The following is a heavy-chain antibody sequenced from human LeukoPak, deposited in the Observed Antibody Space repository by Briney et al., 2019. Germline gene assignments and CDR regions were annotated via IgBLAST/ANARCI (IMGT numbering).Heavy chain of an antibody. CDR1: GYAFTGHY. J-gene: IGHJ3*02. CDR3: ARGGLGWYPDYDAFDI. CDR2: INPNSGGT. Sequence: GASVKVSCKASGYAFTGHYMHWVRQAPGQGLEWMGWINPNSGGTNYAQEFQGRVTMTRDTSISTAYMELSRLTSDDTAVYYCARGGLGWYPDYDAFDIWGQGTMVTVSS. D-gene: IGHD6-19*01. V-gene: IGHV1-2*02.